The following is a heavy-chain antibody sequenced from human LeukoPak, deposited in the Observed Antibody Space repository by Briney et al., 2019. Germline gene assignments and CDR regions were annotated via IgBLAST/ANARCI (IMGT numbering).Heavy chain of an antibody. CDR1: GFTFEDYT. D-gene: IGHD3-22*01. CDR2: ISWDGTP. V-gene: IGHV3-43*01. Sequence: PGGSLRPSCAASGFTFEDYTMHWVRQAPGKTLEWVSLISWDGTPYYRDSVKGRFSISRDNSKNSLYLQMDTLRSEDTAFYYCVKDLSNESSGYVFDYWGQGTLVTVSS. CDR3: VKDLSNESSGYVFDY. J-gene: IGHJ4*02.